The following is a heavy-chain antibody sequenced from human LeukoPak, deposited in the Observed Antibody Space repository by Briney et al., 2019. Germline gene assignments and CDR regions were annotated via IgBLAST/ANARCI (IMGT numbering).Heavy chain of an antibody. D-gene: IGHD3-9*01. V-gene: IGHV4-39*01. CDR3: ARQDRFYDVLPGYYMDY. CDR1: GGSISSSRYY. CDR2: FYYDGST. Sequence: SETLSLACTVSGGSISSSRYYWGWIRQSPGKGLEWIGTFYYDGSTYYNPSLKGRVTVSADTSKNQFSLKLTSVTGADTAVYYCARQDRFYDVLPGYYMDYWGQGTLVTVSS. J-gene: IGHJ4*02.